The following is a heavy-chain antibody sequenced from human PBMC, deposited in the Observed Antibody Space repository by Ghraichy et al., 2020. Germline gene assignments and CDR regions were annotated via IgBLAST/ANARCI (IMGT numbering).Heavy chain of an antibody. CDR1: GGSITTGGYS. V-gene: IGHV4-30-2*01. J-gene: IGHJ6*02. D-gene: IGHD3-3*01. CDR3: AILASHGVDV. CDR2: IYYGGSA. Sequence: SQTLSLTCGVSGGSITTGGYSWTWIRQAPGKGLEWIGYIYYGGSAHLNPSLRSRFTISVDGSRNRFSLDVTSVTAADAAVYYCAILASHGVDVWGQGTTVAVSS.